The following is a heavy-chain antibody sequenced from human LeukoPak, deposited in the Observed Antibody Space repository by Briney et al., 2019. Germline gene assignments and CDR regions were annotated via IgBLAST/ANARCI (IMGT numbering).Heavy chain of an antibody. V-gene: IGHV1-18*01. J-gene: IGHJ3*02. D-gene: IGHD3-16*02. CDR2: ISAYNGNT. CDR3: AKPQLYDYVWGSYRSSFAFDI. Sequence: GASVKVSCKASGYTFTSYGISWVRQAPGQGLEWMGWISAYNGNTNYAQKLQGRVTMTRNTSISTAYMELSSLRSEDTAVYYCAKPQLYDYVWGSYRSSFAFDIWGQGTMVTVSS. CDR1: GYTFTSYG.